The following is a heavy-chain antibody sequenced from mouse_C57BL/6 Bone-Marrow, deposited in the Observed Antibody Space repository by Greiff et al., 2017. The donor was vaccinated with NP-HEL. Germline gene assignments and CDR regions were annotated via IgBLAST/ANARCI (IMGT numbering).Heavy chain of an antibody. J-gene: IGHJ2*01. Sequence: EVQRVESGGGLVQPGGSMKLSCVASGFTFSNYWMNWVRQSPEKGLEWVAQIRLKSDNYATHYAESVKGRFTISRDDSKSSVYLQMNNLRAEDTRIYYCTGAVYYFDYWGQGTTLTVSS. CDR3: TGAVYYFDY. CDR2: IRLKSDNYAT. CDR1: GFTFSNYW. V-gene: IGHV6-3*01.